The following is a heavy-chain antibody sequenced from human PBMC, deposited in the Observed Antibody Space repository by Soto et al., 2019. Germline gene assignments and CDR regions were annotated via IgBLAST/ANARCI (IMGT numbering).Heavy chain of an antibody. D-gene: IGHD3-22*01. CDR3: AKRGDRGGYYSYFDY. Sequence: GGSLRLSCAASGFTFSTYGMSWVRQASGKGLEWVSGIRGSGGSTYYADSVKGRFTISRDNSKNTLSLQMNSLRAEDTAVYYCAKRGDRGGYYSYFDYWGQGTLVTVSS. J-gene: IGHJ4*02. CDR1: GFTFSTYG. V-gene: IGHV3-23*01. CDR2: IRGSGGST.